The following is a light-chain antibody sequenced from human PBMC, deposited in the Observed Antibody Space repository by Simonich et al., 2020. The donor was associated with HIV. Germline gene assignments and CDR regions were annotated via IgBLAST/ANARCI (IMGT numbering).Light chain of an antibody. V-gene: IGKV1-8*01. CDR3: QQYYYTPRT. Sequence: SQMTQSPSTLSASVGDRVTITCRASQGISSYLAWYQQKPGKAPKLLIYAASTLQSGVPSRFSGSGSGTDFTLTISCLQSEDFATYYCQQYYYTPRTFGQGTKVEFK. J-gene: IGKJ1*01. CDR2: AAS. CDR1: QGISSY.